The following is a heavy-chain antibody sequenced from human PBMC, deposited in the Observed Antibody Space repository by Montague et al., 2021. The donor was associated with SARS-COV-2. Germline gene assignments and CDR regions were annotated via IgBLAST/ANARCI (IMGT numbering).Heavy chain of an antibody. V-gene: IGHV4-31*03. CDR1: GVSISSGAYY. Sequence: TLSLTCSVSGVSISSGAYYWSWIRQHPGKGLEWIGYIYYNGSTYYNPSLKSRVTIAVDTSENHFSLKLSSVTTADTAVYYCARSPYYDSSGQMGFDFWGQGTLVTVSS. D-gene: IGHD3-22*01. CDR2: IYYNGST. J-gene: IGHJ4*02. CDR3: ARSPYYDSSGQMGFDF.